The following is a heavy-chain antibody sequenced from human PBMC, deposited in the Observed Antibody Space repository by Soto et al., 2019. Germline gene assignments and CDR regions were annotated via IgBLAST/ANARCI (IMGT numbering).Heavy chain of an antibody. D-gene: IGHD2-2*01. CDR3: ARAQPYCSSTSCYGGGYYYYYMDV. J-gene: IGHJ6*03. V-gene: IGHV1-2*04. CDR1: GYTFTGYY. CDR2: INPNSGGT. Sequence: QVQLVQSGAEVKKPGASVKVSCKASGYTFTGYYMHWVRQAPGQGLEWMGWINPNSGGTNYAQKFEGWITMSRDTSISTAYMELSRLRSDDTAVYYCARAQPYCSSTSCYGGGYYYYYMDVWGKGTTVTVSS.